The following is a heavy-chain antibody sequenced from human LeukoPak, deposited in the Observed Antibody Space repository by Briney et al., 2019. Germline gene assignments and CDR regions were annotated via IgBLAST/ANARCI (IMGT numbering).Heavy chain of an antibody. CDR1: GFAFSTYS. D-gene: IGHD2-2*01. J-gene: IGHJ5*02. Sequence: GGSLRLSYAASGFAFSTYSMNWVRQAPGQGLEWVSVISSSSRYIYYADSVRGRFTISRDNAKNSLYLHMSSLRAEDTAVYYCARAGSISSWFNPWGQGTLVTVSS. CDR3: ARAGSISSWFNP. V-gene: IGHV3-21*01. CDR2: ISSSSRYI.